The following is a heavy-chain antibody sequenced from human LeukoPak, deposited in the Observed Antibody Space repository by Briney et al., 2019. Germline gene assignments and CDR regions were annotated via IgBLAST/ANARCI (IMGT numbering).Heavy chain of an antibody. CDR3: ARGDLYYYDSSGSHFDY. CDR2: ISGSGGST. Sequence: PGGSLRLSCAASGFTFSSYAMSWVRQAPGKGPEWVSAISGSGGSTYYAGSVKGRFTISRDNSKNTLYLQMNSLRAEDTAVYYCARGDLYYYDSSGSHFDYWGQGTLVTVSS. J-gene: IGHJ4*02. D-gene: IGHD3-22*01. V-gene: IGHV3-23*01. CDR1: GFTFSSYA.